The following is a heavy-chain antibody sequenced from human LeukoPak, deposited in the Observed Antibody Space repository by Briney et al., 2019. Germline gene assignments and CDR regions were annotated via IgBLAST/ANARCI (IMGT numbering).Heavy chain of an antibody. CDR1: GGSFSGYY. CDR3: ARVFRPSLTVFIIRGAFDI. Sequence: PSETLSLTCAVYGGSFSGYYWSWIRQPPGKGLEWIGEINHSGSTNYNPSLKSRVTISVDTSKNQFSLKLSSVTAADTAVYYCARVFRPSLTVFIIRGAFDIWGQGTMVTVSS. CDR2: INHSGST. V-gene: IGHV4-34*01. D-gene: IGHD3-3*01. J-gene: IGHJ3*02.